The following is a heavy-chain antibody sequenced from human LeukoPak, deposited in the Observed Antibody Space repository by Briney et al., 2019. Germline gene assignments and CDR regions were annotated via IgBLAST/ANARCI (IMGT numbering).Heavy chain of an antibody. D-gene: IGHD3-16*01. J-gene: IGHJ3*02. CDR1: GFPSSSYA. CDR3: ALHVGGDLLDDAFDT. V-gene: IGHV3-23*01. Sequence: PGGSLRLSCATSGFPSSSYALSWVRQAQGKGLEWVSSIGGRGGGTYSADSVKGRFTISRDNSKNTMYLQMNSLRAEDTARYYCALHVGGDLLDDAFDTWGQGTMVTVSS. CDR2: IGGRGGGT.